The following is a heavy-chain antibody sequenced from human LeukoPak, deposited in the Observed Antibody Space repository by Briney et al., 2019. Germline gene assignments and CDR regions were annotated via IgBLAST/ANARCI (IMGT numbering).Heavy chain of an antibody. Sequence: GESLKISCKGSGYSFTNYRIGWVRQMPGKGLEWMGIVYPGDSDTRYSPSFQGQVTISADKSISTAYLQWSSLKASDTAMYYCARLFSGYSYGYRGAFDIWGQGTMVTVSS. CDR1: GYSFTNYR. D-gene: IGHD5-18*01. V-gene: IGHV5-51*01. CDR2: VYPGDSDT. J-gene: IGHJ3*02. CDR3: ARLFSGYSYGYRGAFDI.